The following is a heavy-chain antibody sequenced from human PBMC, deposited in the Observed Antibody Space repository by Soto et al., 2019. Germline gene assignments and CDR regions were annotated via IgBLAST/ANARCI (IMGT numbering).Heavy chain of an antibody. CDR3: ARGYGDYVVFDY. Sequence: SETLSLTCTVSGGSISSYYWSWIRQPPGKGLEWIGYIYYSGSTNYNPSLESRVTISVDRSKNQFSLKLSSVTAADTAVYYCARGYGDYVVFDYWGQGTLVTVSS. D-gene: IGHD4-17*01. CDR1: GGSISSYY. J-gene: IGHJ4*02. CDR2: IYYSGST. V-gene: IGHV4-59*12.